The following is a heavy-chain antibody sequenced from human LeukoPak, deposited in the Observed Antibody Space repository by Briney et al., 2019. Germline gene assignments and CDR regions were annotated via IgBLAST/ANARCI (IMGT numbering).Heavy chain of an antibody. CDR2: INHSGGT. V-gene: IGHV4-34*01. J-gene: IGHJ3*02. Sequence: SETLSLTCAVYGGSFSDYYWSWIRQPPGKGLEWIGDINHSGGTKYNPSLKSRVTISVDTSKNQFSLKLSSVTAVDTAVYYRARLKLRYFNDAFDIWGQGTMVTVSS. CDR1: GGSFSDYY. D-gene: IGHD2/OR15-2a*01. CDR3: ARLKLRYFNDAFDI.